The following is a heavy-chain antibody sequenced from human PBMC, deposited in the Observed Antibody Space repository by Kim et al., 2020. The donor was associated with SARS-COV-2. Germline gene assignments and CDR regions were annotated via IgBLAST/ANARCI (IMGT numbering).Heavy chain of an antibody. Sequence: GGSLRLSCVASGFSFGTFDMSWVRQAPGKGLKRASVIKRPDDSAYYAESVKGRFTVSRDSARNTLYLQMNSLRVDDTAVYYCVKGAWLDYWGPGTLVTVS. CDR2: IKRPDDSA. D-gene: IGHD5-12*01. CDR3: VKGAWLDY. J-gene: IGHJ4*02. V-gene: IGHV3-23*01. CDR1: GFSFGTFD.